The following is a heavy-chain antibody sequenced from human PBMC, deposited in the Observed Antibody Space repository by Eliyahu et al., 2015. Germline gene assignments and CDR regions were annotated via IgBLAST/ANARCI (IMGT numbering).Heavy chain of an antibody. D-gene: IGHD2-2*01. CDR3: APSPQCSRTSCSGS. J-gene: IGHJ5*02. V-gene: IGHV3-74*01. Sequence: EVQMVESGGGLVQPGGSLRLSCAASGFTFSSYWMHWVRQAPGKGLVWVSGINNDGSTTTYADSVKGRFTVSRDNAKNTLYLQMDSLRAEDTAVYYCAPSPQCSRTSCSGSWGQGTLVTVSS. CDR1: GFTFSSYW. CDR2: INNDGSTT.